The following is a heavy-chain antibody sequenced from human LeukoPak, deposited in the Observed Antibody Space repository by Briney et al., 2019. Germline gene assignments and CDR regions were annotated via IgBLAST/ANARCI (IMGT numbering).Heavy chain of an antibody. J-gene: IGHJ3*02. CDR2: ISSSSSYI. CDR3: ARASGSSGYYYDAFDI. V-gene: IGHV3-21*01. D-gene: IGHD3-22*01. CDR1: GFTFSSYS. Sequence: GGSLRLSCAASGFTFSSYSMNWVRQAPGKGLEWVSSISSSSSYIYYADSVKGRFTISRDNAKNSLYLQMNSLRAEDTAVYYCARASGSSGYYYDAFDIWGQGTMVTVSS.